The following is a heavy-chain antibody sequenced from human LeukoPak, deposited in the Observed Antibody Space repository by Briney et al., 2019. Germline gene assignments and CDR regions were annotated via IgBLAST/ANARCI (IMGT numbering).Heavy chain of an antibody. CDR1: GLTFSLYS. Sequence: GRSLRLSCAASGLTFSLYSMNWVRQAPGKRLEWVSSISSSSRYIHYADSVKGRFTISRDNAKNSLYLQMDSLRAEDTAVYYCASRACTNGVCSFDYWGQGTLVTVSS. CDR3: ASRACTNGVCSFDY. V-gene: IGHV3-21*01. D-gene: IGHD2-8*01. J-gene: IGHJ4*02. CDR2: ISSSSRYI.